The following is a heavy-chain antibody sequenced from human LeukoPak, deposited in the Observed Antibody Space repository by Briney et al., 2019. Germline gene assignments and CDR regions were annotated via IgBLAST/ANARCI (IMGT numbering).Heavy chain of an antibody. V-gene: IGHV1-3*01. D-gene: IGHD3-10*01. CDR3: ARSILWFGDLSGMDV. CDR2: INAGNGNT. J-gene: IGHJ6*04. Sequence: ASVKVSCKASGYTFTSYAMHWVRQAPGQRLEWMVWINAGNGNTKYSQKFQGRVTITRDTSASTAYMELSSLRSEDTAVYYCARSILWFGDLSGMDVWGKGTTVTVSS. CDR1: GYTFTSYA.